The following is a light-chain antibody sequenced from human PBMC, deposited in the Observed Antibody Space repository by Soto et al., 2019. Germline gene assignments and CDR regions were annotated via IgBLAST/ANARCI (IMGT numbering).Light chain of an antibody. J-gene: IGKJ4*01. CDR2: GAS. CDR1: QSVRNN. Sequence: EIVMTQSPATLSVSPGERAKFSCRASQSVRNNLAWFQQKPGQAPRLLIYGASTRAPGIPARFSGSGSGTGFTLTISRLQSEDFAVYYCRQYSHWPLTFGRSSKVEIK. CDR3: RQYSHWPLT. V-gene: IGKV3-15*01.